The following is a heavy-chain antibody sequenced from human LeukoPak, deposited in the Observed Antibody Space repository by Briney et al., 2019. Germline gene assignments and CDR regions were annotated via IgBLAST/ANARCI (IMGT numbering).Heavy chain of an antibody. V-gene: IGHV4-38-2*02. CDR1: GGSISSYY. J-gene: IGHJ3*02. CDR2: IYHSGST. CDR3: ARDPRGMIVVVEDAFDI. D-gene: IGHD3-22*01. Sequence: SETLSLTCTVSGGSISSYYWGWIRQPPGKGLEWIGSIYHSGSTYYNPSLKSRVTISVDTSKNQFSLKLSSVTAADTAVYYCARDPRGMIVVVEDAFDIWGQGTMVAVSS.